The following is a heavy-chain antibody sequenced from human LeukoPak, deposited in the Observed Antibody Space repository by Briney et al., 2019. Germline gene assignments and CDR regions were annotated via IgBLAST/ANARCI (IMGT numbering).Heavy chain of an antibody. D-gene: IGHD2-8*01. CDR3: ASLGRLNYVDY. V-gene: IGHV1-69*04. J-gene: IGHJ4*02. Sequence: SVKVSCKASGGTFSSYAISWVRQAPGQGLEWMGRIIPILGIANYAQKFQGRVTITADKSTSTAYMELSSLRSEDTAVYYCASLGRLNYVDYWGQGTLVTVSS. CDR2: IIPILGIA. CDR1: GGTFSSYA.